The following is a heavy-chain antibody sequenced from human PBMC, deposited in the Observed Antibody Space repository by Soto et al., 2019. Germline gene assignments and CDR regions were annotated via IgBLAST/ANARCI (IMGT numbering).Heavy chain of an antibody. V-gene: IGHV3-11*01. CDR3: ARVPKGVVVAANDY. CDR1: GFTFSDHF. D-gene: IGHD2-15*01. Sequence: QVQLVESGGGLVKPGGSLRLSCAASGFTFSDHFMSWIRQAPGQGLEWVSYVSRSGSSIYYADSVKGRFTISRDNAKNTLDLQRNSLRAEDTAVYYCARVPKGVVVAANDYWGQGSLVTVSS. CDR2: VSRSGSSI. J-gene: IGHJ4*02.